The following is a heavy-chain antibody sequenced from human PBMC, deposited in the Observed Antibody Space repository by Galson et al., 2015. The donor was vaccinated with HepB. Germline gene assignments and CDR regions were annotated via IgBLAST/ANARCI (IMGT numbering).Heavy chain of an antibody. V-gene: IGHV1-18*01. D-gene: IGHD6-13*01. CDR1: GYTFTSYG. CDR3: ARDLGYSSSWYYFDY. Sequence: SVKVSCKASGYTFTSYGISWVRQAPGQGLEWMGWISAYNGNTNYAQKLQGRVTMTTDTSTSTAYMELRSLRSDDTAVYYCARDLGYSSSWYYFDYWGQGTLVTVSS. J-gene: IGHJ4*02. CDR2: ISAYNGNT.